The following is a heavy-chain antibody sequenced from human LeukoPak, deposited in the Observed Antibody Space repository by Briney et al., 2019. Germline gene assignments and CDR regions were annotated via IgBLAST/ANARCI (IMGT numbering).Heavy chain of an antibody. J-gene: IGHJ6*03. CDR2: IIPIFGTA. Sequence: ASVKVSCKASGGTFSSYAISWVRQAPGQGLEWMGGIIPIFGTANYAQKFQGRVTITADESTSTAYMELSSLRSEDTAVYYCARDLGPLYSSSSWYYYMDVWGKGTTVTVSS. V-gene: IGHV1-69*13. CDR3: ARDLGPLYSSSSWYYYMDV. CDR1: GGTFSSYA. D-gene: IGHD6-6*01.